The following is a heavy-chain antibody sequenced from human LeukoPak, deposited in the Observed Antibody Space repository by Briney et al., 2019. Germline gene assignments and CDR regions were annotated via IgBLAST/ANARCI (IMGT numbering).Heavy chain of an antibody. V-gene: IGHV4-61*02. CDR2: FYTSGST. CDR1: GGSISSGSYY. Sequence: SETLSLTCTVSGGSISSGSYYWSWIRQPAGKGLEWIGRFYTSGSTNYSPSLKSRVTISVDTSKNQFSLKLNSVTAADTAVYYCARYDYYDNSARFDIWGQGTTVTVSS. J-gene: IGHJ3*02. CDR3: ARYDYYDNSARFDI. D-gene: IGHD3-22*01.